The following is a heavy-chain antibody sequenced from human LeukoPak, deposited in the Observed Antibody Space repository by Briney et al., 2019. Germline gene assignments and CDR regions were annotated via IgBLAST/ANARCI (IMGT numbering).Heavy chain of an antibody. J-gene: IGHJ4*02. V-gene: IGHV4-39*07. CDR3: ARDRALWWFYY. D-gene: IGHD4/OR15-4a*01. CDR2: LSYNGGT. Sequence: SETLSLTCTVSGEPVSSNTFYWAWIRQPPGKGLEWIGSLSYNGGTYYNPSLKSRVTISVDSSTNQFSLKLTSVTAADTAIYYCARDRALWWFYYWGQGTLVTVSS. CDR1: GEPVSSNTFY.